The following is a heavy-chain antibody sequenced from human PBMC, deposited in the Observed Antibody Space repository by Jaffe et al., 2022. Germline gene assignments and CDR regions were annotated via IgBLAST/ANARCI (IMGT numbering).Heavy chain of an antibody. CDR2: ISSSGSTI. CDR3: ARVGYCSGGSCY. D-gene: IGHD2-15*01. CDR1: GFTFSSYE. J-gene: IGHJ4*02. V-gene: IGHV3-48*03. Sequence: EVQLVESGGGLVQPGGSLRLSCAASGFTFSSYEMNWVRQAPGKGLEWVSYISSSGSTIYYADSVKGRFTISRDNAKNSLYLQMNSLRAEDTAVYYCARVGYCSGGSCYWGQGTLVTVSS.